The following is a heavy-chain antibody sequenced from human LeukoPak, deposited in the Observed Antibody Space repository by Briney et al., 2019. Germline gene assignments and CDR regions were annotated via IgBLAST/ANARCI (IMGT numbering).Heavy chain of an antibody. V-gene: IGHV1-18*01. J-gene: IGHJ3*02. Sequence: GASVKVSCKASGYTFTSYGISWVRQAPGQGLEWMGWISAYNGNTNYAQKLQGRVTMTTDTSTSTAYMELSRLRSDDTAVYYCARGAYSYGHDAFDIWGQGTMVTVSS. CDR3: ARGAYSYGHDAFDI. CDR2: ISAYNGNT. CDR1: GYTFTSYG. D-gene: IGHD5-18*01.